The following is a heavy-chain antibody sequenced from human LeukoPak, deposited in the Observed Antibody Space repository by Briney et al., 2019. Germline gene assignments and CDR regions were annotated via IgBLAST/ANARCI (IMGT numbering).Heavy chain of an antibody. CDR3: ARVSQIEVVVDATQRKHNWFDT. CDR2: VYYSGST. Sequence: RASETLSLTCTVSSDSIRSYYWGWIRQPPGKGLEWIGYVYYSGSTNYNPSLKSRVTISVDTSKNQFSLKLSSVTAADTAVYYCARVSQIEVVVDATQRKHNWFDTWGQGTLVTVSS. CDR1: SDSIRSYY. J-gene: IGHJ5*02. V-gene: IGHV4-59*01. D-gene: IGHD2-15*01.